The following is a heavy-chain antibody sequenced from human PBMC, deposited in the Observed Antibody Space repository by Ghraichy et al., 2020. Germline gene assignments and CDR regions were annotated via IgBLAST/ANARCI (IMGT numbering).Heavy chain of an antibody. CDR1: GGSVSSGSYY. J-gene: IGHJ4*02. D-gene: IGHD3-22*01. V-gene: IGHV4-61*01. CDR2: IYYSGST. CDR3: ARDRVIFHDSSGYYSPGYDY. Sequence: SETLSLTCTVSGGSVSSGSYYWSWIRQPPGKGLEWSGYIYYSGSTNYNPSLKSRVTISVDTSKNQFSLKLSSVTDADTAVYYCARDRVIFHDSSGYYSPGYDYWGQGTLVTVSS.